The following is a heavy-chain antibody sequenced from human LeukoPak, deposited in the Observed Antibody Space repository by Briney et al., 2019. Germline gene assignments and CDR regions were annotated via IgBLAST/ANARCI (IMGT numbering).Heavy chain of an antibody. Sequence: SETLSLTCTVSGGSITTNYWSWIRQPPGKGLEWIGYISHIDSTNDNPSLKGRVTISKDTPKNQFSLKVTSVTPADTAVYYCARAGSVAASPIDYWGQGILVIISS. CDR2: ISHIDST. J-gene: IGHJ4*02. CDR3: ARAGSVAASPIDY. D-gene: IGHD2-15*01. V-gene: IGHV4-59*01. CDR1: GGSITTNY.